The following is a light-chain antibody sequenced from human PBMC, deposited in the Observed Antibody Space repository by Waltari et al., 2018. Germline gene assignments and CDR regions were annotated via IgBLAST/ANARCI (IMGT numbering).Light chain of an antibody. J-gene: IGKJ2*01. CDR3: QQYGSSPPYT. Sequence: EIVLTQSPGTLSLSPGERATLSCRASQSVSSNYLAWYQQKPGQAPRLLIYGASIRATGIPDRFSVSVSGTDFTLTIRRLEPEDFAVYYCQQYGSSPPYTFGQGTKLEI. CDR2: GAS. CDR1: QSVSSNY. V-gene: IGKV3-20*01.